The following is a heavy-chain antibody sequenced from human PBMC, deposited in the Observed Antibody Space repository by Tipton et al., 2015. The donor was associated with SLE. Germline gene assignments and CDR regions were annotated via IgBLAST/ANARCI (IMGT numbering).Heavy chain of an antibody. J-gene: IGHJ6*02. CDR3: ARSGLTRVDQGRMDV. CDR1: GGSISSGGYY. CDR2: IYPSGNT. D-gene: IGHD5-12*01. Sequence: TLSLTCTVSGGSISSGGYYWGWIRRLPGKGLEWIGYIYPSGNTDYNPSLKIRGTISIDRSKNQFSLRLSSVTAADTAVYYCARSGLTRVDQGRMDVWGPGTTVTVSS. V-gene: IGHV4-31*03.